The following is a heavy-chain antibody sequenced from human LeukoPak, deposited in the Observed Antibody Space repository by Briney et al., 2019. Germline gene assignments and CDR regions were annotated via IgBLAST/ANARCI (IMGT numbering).Heavy chain of an antibody. CDR1: GFTFSSYA. D-gene: IGHD6-19*01. CDR3: AKHRQWLPKFYLDY. CDR2: LTGSGGST. V-gene: IGHV3-23*01. J-gene: IGHJ4*02. Sequence: GGSLRLSCAASGFTFSSYAMSWVRQAPGKGLEWVSTLTGSGGSTYYADSVKGRFTISRDNFQNTLYLQMNSLGAEDTAIYYCAKHRQWLPKFYLDYWGQGSLVTVSS.